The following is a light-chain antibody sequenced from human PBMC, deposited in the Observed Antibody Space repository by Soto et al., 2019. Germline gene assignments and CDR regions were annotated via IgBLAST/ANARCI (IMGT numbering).Light chain of an antibody. CDR1: SSDVGGYNY. CDR3: CSYTTSSTYV. J-gene: IGLJ1*01. CDR2: DVN. V-gene: IGLV2-14*03. Sequence: SALTQPASVSGSPGQSIAISCTGTSSDVGGYNYVSWYQQHPGKAPKLMIYDVNNRPSGVSNRFSGSKSGNTASLTISGLQAEDEADYYCCSYTTSSTYVFETGTKVTVL.